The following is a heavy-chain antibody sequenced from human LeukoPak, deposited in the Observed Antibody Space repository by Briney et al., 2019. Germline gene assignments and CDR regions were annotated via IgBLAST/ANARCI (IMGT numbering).Heavy chain of an antibody. CDR2: ISSSSSYI. J-gene: IGHJ4*02. D-gene: IGHD7-27*01. CDR1: GFTFSSYS. V-gene: IGHV3-21*01. CDR3: ARDRGLTGVGDDFDY. Sequence: GGSLRLSCAASGFTFSSYSMNWVRQAPGKGLEWVSSISSSSSYIYYADSVKGRFTISRDNAKNSLYLQMNSLRAEDTAVYYCARDRGLTGVGDDFDYWGQGTLVTVSP.